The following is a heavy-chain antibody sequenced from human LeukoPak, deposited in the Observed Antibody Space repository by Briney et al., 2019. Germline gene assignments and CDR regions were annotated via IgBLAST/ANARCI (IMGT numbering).Heavy chain of an antibody. J-gene: IGHJ6*02. D-gene: IGHD5-12*01. CDR1: GYSFTSYW. V-gene: IGHV5-51*01. CDR2: IYPGDSDT. Sequence: GESLKISCKGSGYSFTSYWIGWVRQMPGKGLEWMGIIYPGDSDTRYSPPFQGQVTISADKSISTAYLQWSSLKASNTAMYYCVRQVATETHGMDVWGQGTTVTVSS. CDR3: VRQVATETHGMDV.